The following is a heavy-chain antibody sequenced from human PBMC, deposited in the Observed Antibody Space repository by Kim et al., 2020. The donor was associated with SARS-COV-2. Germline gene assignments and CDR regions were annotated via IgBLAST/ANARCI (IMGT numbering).Heavy chain of an antibody. D-gene: IGHD6-6*01. Sequence: GNTIYYADSVEGRFTISRDNAKNSLYLQMNSLRGEDTAVYYCARRVWFDPWGQGNLVTVSS. J-gene: IGHJ5*02. CDR3: ARRVWFDP. CDR2: GNTI. V-gene: IGHV3-48*03.